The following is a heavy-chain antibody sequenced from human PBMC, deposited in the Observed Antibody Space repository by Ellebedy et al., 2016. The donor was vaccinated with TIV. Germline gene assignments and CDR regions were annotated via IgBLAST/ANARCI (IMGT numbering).Heavy chain of an antibody. J-gene: IGHJ6*02. CDR1: GYTFTSYY. D-gene: IGHD6-6*01. CDR2: INTSGGST. V-gene: IGHV1-46*01. CDR3: ARVREYSSSSGYYGMDV. Sequence: ASVKVSCKASGYTFTSYYMHWVRQAPGQGLEWMGIINTSGGSTRYAQKFQGRVTITADKSTSTAYMELSSLRSEDTAVYYCARVREYSSSSGYYGMDVWGQGTTVTVSS.